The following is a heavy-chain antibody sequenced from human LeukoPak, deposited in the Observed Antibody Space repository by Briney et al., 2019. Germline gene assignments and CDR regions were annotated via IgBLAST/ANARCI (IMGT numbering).Heavy chain of an antibody. V-gene: IGHV4-4*07. CDR3: ARVARCTGCFDIDY. J-gene: IGHJ4*02. Sequence: SETLSLTCTVSGGSISSYYWSWIRQPAGKGLEWIGRIYTSGSTNYNPSLKSRVTMSVDTSKNQFSLTLSSVTAADTAVYYCARVARCTGCFDIDYWGQGTLVTVSS. CDR1: GGSISSYY. D-gene: IGHD2-2*01. CDR2: IYTSGST.